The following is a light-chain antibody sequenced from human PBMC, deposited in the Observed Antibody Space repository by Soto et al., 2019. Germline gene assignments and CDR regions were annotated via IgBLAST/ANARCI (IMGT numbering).Light chain of an antibody. Sequence: ELVFTQSPGTLSLSPGERATLSCRASQSVSSSYLAWYQQKPGQAPRLLVYGASSRATGIPDRFSGSGSGTDFTLTISRLEPEDFAVYYCQQYGSSRTFGQGTKVDI. CDR2: GAS. J-gene: IGKJ1*01. CDR3: QQYGSSRT. CDR1: QSVSSSY. V-gene: IGKV3-20*01.